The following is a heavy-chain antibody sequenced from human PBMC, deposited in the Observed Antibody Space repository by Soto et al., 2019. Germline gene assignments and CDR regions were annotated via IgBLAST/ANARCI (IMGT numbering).Heavy chain of an antibody. J-gene: IGHJ6*02. D-gene: IGHD6-6*01. V-gene: IGHV4-30-4*01. CDR3: ARLARPTSYYYYYGMDV. CDR2: IYYSGST. Sequence: LSLTCTVSGGSISSGDYYWSWIRQPPGKGLEWIGYIYYSGSTYYNPSLKSRVTISVDTSKNQFSLKLSSVTAADTAVYYCARLARPTSYYYYYGMDVWGQGTTVTVSS. CDR1: GGSISSGDYY.